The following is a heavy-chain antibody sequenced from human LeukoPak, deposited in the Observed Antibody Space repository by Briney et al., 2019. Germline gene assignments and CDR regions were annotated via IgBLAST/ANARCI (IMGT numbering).Heavy chain of an antibody. CDR2: ISSSSSTI. V-gene: IGHV3-48*01. CDR1: GFTFNSYT. J-gene: IGHJ3*02. CDR3: ATGGTDAFDI. Sequence: GGSLRLSCAASGFTFNSYTMNWVRQAPGKGLEWVSYISSSSSTIYYADSVKGRFTISRDNAKNSLYLQMNSLRAEDTAVYYCATGGTDAFDIWGQGTMVTVSS. D-gene: IGHD4-23*01.